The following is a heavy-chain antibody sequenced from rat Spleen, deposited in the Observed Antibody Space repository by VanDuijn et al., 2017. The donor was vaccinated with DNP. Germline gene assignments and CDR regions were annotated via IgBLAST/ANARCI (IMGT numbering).Heavy chain of an antibody. V-gene: IGHV6-8*01. CDR3: AWPST. D-gene: IGHD1-10*01. CDR2: IKAKSNNYAT. Sequence: EVQVVETGGSLVQPGKSLKLTCATSGFTFSNAWMHWVRQSPEKQLEWVAQIKAKSNNYATYYAESVKGRFTISRDDSKSSVYLQMNSLKEEDTAIYYCAWPSTWGQGVMVTVSS. CDR1: GFTFSNAW. J-gene: IGHJ2*01.